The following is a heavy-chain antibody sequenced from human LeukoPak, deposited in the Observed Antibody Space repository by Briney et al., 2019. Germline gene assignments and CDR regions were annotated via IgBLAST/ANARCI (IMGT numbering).Heavy chain of an antibody. Sequence: ASVKVSCKASGYTFTGSYLHWVRQAPGQGLEWMGWIYPSTGGTNYGQRFQGRVTMTRDTSISTAYMELSGLRSDDTAVYFCAREVIASAQSDSWGQGTLVTVSS. D-gene: IGHD6-13*01. J-gene: IGHJ4*02. CDR3: AREVIASAQSDS. CDR1: GYTFTGSY. V-gene: IGHV1-2*02. CDR2: IYPSTGGT.